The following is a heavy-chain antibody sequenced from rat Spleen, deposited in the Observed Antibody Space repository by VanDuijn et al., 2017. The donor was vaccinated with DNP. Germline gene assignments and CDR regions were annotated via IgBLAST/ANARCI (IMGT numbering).Heavy chain of an antibody. J-gene: IGHJ2*01. Sequence: EVQLVESGGGLVQPGRSLKLSCLASGFTFSDSFVAWVRQAPKKGLEWVASISYDGSATYYGDSVKGRFTISRDNAKSALFLQMNSLRSEDTATYYCARLKWERAYYFDYWGQGIMVTVSS. CDR1: GFTFSDSF. V-gene: IGHV5-22*01. CDR2: ISYDGSAT. CDR3: ARLKWERAYYFDY. D-gene: IGHD5-1*01.